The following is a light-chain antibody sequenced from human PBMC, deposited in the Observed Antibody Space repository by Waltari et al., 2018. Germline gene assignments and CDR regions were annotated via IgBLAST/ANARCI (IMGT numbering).Light chain of an antibody. J-gene: IGLJ1*01. Sequence: QSGLTQPASVSGSPGQSITISCTGTSSDVGNYNLVSWYQQYPGKAPKPMVYEVTKRTSGVSDRFAGSKSGNTASLTSSGLQSQDEADYYCCSYAGLGIYVFGTGTKVTVL. V-gene: IGLV2-23*02. CDR1: SSDVGNYNL. CDR2: EVT. CDR3: CSYAGLGIYV.